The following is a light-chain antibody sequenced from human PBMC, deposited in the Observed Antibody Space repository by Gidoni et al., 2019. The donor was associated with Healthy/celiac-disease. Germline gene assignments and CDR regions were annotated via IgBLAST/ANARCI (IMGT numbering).Light chain of an antibody. CDR1: QSLLHRNGYNY. J-gene: IGKJ3*01. V-gene: IGKV2-28*01. CDR2: LGS. CDR3: MQALQTPGT. Sequence: DIVMTQSPLSLPVTPGEPASISCRSSQSLLHRNGYNYLDWYLQKPGQSPQLLIYLGSNRASGVPDRFSGRGSGTYFTLKISRVEASDVGVSYCMQALQTPGTFGPGTKVDIK.